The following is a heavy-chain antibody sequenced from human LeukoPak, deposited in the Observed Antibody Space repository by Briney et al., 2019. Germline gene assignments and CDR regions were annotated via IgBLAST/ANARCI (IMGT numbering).Heavy chain of an antibody. CDR3: RAVGCSSTSCYHPSFFDY. CDR1: GGSISSYY. V-gene: IGHV4-4*07. D-gene: IGHD2-2*01. Sequence: PSETLSLTCTVSGGSISSYYWSWIRQPAGKGLEWIGRIYTSGSTNYNPSLKSRVTMSVDMSKNQFSLKLSSVTAADTDCARDRAVGCSSTSCYHPSFFDYWGQGTLVTVSS. CDR2: IYTSGST. J-gene: IGHJ4*02.